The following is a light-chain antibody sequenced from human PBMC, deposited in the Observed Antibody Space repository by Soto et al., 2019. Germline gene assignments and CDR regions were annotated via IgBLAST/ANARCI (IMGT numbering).Light chain of an antibody. Sequence: VLSQSPATLSLFPEERATLSCRATQRVSSDLAWCQQRPGKARRLLICDAPNGATGIPARFSGSGSGTDFTLPISSLEPEDFAVYYCQQRSNWPPYTFGQGTKVDIK. V-gene: IGKV3-11*01. J-gene: IGKJ2*01. CDR1: QRVSSD. CDR3: QQRSNWPPYT. CDR2: DAP.